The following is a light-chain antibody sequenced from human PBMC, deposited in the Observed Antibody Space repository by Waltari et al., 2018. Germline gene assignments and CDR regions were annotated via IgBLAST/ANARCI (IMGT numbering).Light chain of an antibody. CDR2: EDS. V-gene: IGLV3-27*01. J-gene: IGLJ3*02. CDR1: ILAKKY. Sequence: SYELTQPSSVSVSPGQTAKILCSGDILAKKYARWFQQKPGQAPFLLIYEDSERPSEIPGRFSGSSSGTTVTLTIAGAHVDDEADYYCCSAADNNWVFGGGTKLTVL. CDR3: CSAADNNWV.